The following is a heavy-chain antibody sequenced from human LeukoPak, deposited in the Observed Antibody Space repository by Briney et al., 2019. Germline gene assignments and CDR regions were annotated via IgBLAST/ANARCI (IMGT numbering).Heavy chain of an antibody. Sequence: GGSLRLSCAASGFTFSSYGMHWVRQAPGKGLEWVAVISYDGSSKYYADSVKGRFTISRDNSKNTLYLQMNSLRAEDTAVYYCAKVRGWFGELFPPPDYWGQGTLVTVSS. CDR3: AKVRGWFGELFPPPDY. CDR1: GFTFSSYG. D-gene: IGHD3-10*01. V-gene: IGHV3-30*18. J-gene: IGHJ4*02. CDR2: ISYDGSSK.